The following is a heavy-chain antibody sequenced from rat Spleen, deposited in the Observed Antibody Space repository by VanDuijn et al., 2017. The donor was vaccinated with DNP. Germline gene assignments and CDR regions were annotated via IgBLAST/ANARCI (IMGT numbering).Heavy chain of an antibody. D-gene: IGHD5-1*01. CDR1: GFTFSDHN. J-gene: IGHJ2*01. V-gene: IGHV5-7*01. CDR2: ISYDGSST. Sequence: EVQLVESGGGLVQPGRSLKLSCAASGFTFSDHNMAWVRQAPKKGLEWVATISYDGSSTYYRDSVKGRFTISRDNAKSTLYLQMDSLRSEDTATYYCTREDWVPDYWGQGVMVTVSS. CDR3: TREDWVPDY.